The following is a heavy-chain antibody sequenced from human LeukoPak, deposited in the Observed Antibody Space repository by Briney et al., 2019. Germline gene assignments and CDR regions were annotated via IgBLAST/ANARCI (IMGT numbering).Heavy chain of an antibody. Sequence: GGSLRLSCAASGFTFSSYWMSWVRQAPGKGLEWVANIKQDGSEKYYVDSVKGRLTISRDNAKNSLYLQMNSLRAEDTAVYYCARDRGYYDSSGYLLRGYYYGMDVWGQGTTVTVSS. CDR1: GFTFSSYW. J-gene: IGHJ6*02. CDR2: IKQDGSEK. D-gene: IGHD3-22*01. CDR3: ARDRGYYDSSGYLLRGYYYGMDV. V-gene: IGHV3-7*01.